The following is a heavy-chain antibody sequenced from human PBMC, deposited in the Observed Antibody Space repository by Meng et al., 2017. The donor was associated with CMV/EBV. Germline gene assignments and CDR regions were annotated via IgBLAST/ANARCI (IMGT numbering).Heavy chain of an antibody. J-gene: IGHJ4*02. CDR1: GYTFTSYD. CDR3: ARALGAYYFDY. V-gene: IGHV1-8*03. Sequence: ASVKVSCKASGYTFTSYDINWVRQATGQGLEWMGWMNPNSGNTSYAQKFQGRVTITRNTSISTAYMELSSLRSEDTAVYYCARALGAYYFDYWGQGTLVTVSS. CDR2: MNPNSGNT.